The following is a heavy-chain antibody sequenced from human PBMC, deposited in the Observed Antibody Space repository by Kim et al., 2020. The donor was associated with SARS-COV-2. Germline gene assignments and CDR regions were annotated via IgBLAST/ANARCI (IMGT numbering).Heavy chain of an antibody. J-gene: IGHJ4*02. D-gene: IGHD3-22*01. CDR1: GGSISSSSYY. CDR3: ARDRIYYYDSSGCLDY. Sequence: SETLSLTCNVSGGSISSSSYYWGWIRQPPGKGLEWIGSIYYSGSTYYNPSLKSRVTIAVDTSKNQFSLKLSSVTAADTAVYYCARDRIYYYDSSGCLDYWGQGTLVTVSS. CDR2: IYYSGST. V-gene: IGHV4-39*07.